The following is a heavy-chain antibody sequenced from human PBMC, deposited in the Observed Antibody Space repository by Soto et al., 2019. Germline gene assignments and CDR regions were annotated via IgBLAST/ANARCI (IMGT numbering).Heavy chain of an antibody. CDR3: ASGPGDFEA. V-gene: IGHV4-34*01. D-gene: IGHD2-21*01. CDR2: INHSGNT. CDR1: GASLSDNY. J-gene: IGHJ5*02. Sequence: PLDPVSLTCAVYGASLSDNYCNWLHQAPGKGLEWIGEINHSGNTNYNPSLRSRVTISIDTSKNQLSLNLRSVSAADTAGDYCASGPGDFEAWGQGTPVTGTS.